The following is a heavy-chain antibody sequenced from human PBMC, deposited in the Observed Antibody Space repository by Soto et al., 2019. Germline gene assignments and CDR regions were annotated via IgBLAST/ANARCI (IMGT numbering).Heavy chain of an antibody. Sequence: QGQLVQFGADVNRPGSSVKFSCEASGGTLSILGFIWVRQAPGQGLEWMGGIIPSSGRTTFAPKFLGRVTITADESTRTTYMELTALTSDDTAIYSCATRGTQGRWLEFADYWGQGTLVTVSS. V-gene: IGHV1-69*01. CDR2: IIPSSGRT. CDR1: GGTLSILG. J-gene: IGHJ4*02. D-gene: IGHD5-12*01. CDR3: ATRGTQGRWLEFADY.